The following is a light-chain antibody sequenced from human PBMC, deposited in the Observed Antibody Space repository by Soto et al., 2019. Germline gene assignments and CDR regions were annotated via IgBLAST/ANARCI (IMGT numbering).Light chain of an antibody. CDR1: QRVGSD. J-gene: IGKJ4*01. Sequence: EIVMPQSPATLSVSPGERATRSCRASQRVGSDLAWYQQKPGQAPRLVIYDIFTRDTRVPTRISGSGSGTEFTLTISSLQSEDFAVYYCQQYNNWPLTFSGGTKVEIK. CDR2: DIF. V-gene: IGKV3D-15*01. CDR3: QQYNNWPLT.